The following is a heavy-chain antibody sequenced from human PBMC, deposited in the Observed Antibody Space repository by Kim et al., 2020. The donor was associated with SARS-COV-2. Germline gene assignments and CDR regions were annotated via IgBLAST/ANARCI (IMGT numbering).Heavy chain of an antibody. D-gene: IGHD3-3*02. Sequence: EGSEIYYADSVKGRFTISRDNAKKSLYLQMNSLRAEDTAVYYCAKTRALDIWGQGTMVTVSS. J-gene: IGHJ3*02. CDR3: AKTRALDI. V-gene: IGHV3-7*01. CDR2: EGSEI.